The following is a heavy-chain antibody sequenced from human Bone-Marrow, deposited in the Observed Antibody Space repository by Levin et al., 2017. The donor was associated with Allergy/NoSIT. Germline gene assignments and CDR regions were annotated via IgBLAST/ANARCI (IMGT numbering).Heavy chain of an antibody. Sequence: PGGSLRLSCVASGFTFSSCDMHWVRQAPGKGLEWVALVSYDGSHEYYADSVKGRFTLSRDTSNNTFYLRMSSLRPEDTAVYYCAKSDVDYGASRFFHLYMDVWGKGTTVIVSS. CDR3: AKSDVDYGASRFFHLYMDV. J-gene: IGHJ6*03. V-gene: IGHV3-30*18. CDR2: VSYDGSHE. CDR1: GFTFSSCD. D-gene: IGHD4-17*01.